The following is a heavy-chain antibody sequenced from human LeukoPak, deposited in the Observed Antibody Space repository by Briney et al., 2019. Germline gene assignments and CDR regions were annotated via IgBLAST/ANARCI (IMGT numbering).Heavy chain of an antibody. J-gene: IGHJ5*02. CDR3: ARWSRILGEHSSVPFDP. V-gene: IGHV3-30*03. CDR2: ISYDGSNK. Sequence: GTSLRLSCAASGFTFSAYDMHWVRQAPGKGLEWVAIISYDGSNKYYADSVKGRFTISRDNSKNTLYLQMNSLRAEDTVVYYCARWSRILGEHSSVPFDPWGQGTLVTVSS. D-gene: IGHD3-3*02. CDR1: GFTFSAYD.